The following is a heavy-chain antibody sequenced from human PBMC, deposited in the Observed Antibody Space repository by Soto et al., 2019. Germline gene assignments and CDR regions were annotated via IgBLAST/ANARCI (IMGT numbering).Heavy chain of an antibody. CDR1: GFTFSSYA. Sequence: GGSLRLSCAASGFTFSSYAMSWVRQAPGKGLEWVSGISSSGGSTYYADSVKGRFTISRDNSKNTLYMQVNSLRGEDTAVYYCAKMASSTIFGVADYWGQGTLVTVSS. CDR2: ISSSGGST. D-gene: IGHD3-3*01. CDR3: AKMASSTIFGVADY. V-gene: IGHV3-23*01. J-gene: IGHJ4*02.